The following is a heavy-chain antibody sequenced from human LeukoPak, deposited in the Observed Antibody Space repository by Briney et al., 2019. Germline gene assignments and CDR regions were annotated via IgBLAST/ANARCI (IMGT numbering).Heavy chain of an antibody. CDR2: ISAYNGNT. CDR3: ARDRSSSDY. J-gene: IGHJ4*02. D-gene: IGHD6-6*01. CDR1: GYTFTSYG. Sequence: ASVKVSCKASGYTFTSYGISWVRQAPGQGLQWMGWISAYNGNTDYAQKFQGRVTMTTDTSTSTAYVELRSLRSDDTAVYYCARDRSSSDYWGQGTLVTVSS. V-gene: IGHV1-18*01.